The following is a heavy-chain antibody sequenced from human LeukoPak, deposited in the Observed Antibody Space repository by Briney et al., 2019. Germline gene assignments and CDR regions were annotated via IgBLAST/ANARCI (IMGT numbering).Heavy chain of an antibody. J-gene: IGHJ3*02. D-gene: IGHD3-10*01. V-gene: IGHV3-15*01. CDR2: IKSKTDGGTT. Sequence: GGSLRLSCAASGFTFSNAWMSWVRQAPGKGLEWVGRIKSKTDGGTTDYAAPVKGRFTISRDDSKNTLYLQMNSLKTEDTAVYYCTTWYYYGSGSLDAFDIWGQGTMVTVSS. CDR1: GFTFSNAW. CDR3: TTWYYYGSGSLDAFDI.